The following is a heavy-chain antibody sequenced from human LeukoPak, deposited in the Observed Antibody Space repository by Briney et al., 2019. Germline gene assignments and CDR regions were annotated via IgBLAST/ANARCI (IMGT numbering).Heavy chain of an antibody. D-gene: IGHD2-15*01. Sequence: AETLSLTCTVSGVSISSHYWTWIRQSPVRGLEWLGDIYNSGSTSYNPFLKSRGTTSIETSKNQFSLKLSSVSAADTAVYYCGRDALVGYFSYYYMDVWGKGTTVTVSS. CDR3: GRDALVGYFSYYYMDV. CDR2: IYNSGST. J-gene: IGHJ6*03. CDR1: GVSISSHY. V-gene: IGHV4-59*11.